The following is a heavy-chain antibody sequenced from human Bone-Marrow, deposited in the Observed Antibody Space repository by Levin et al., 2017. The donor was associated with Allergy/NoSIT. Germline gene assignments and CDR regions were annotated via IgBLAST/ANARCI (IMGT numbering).Heavy chain of an antibody. CDR2: IFSNDEK. V-gene: IGHV2-26*01. CDR3: ARIYGDYRANWFDP. CDR1: GFSLSNARMG. Sequence: GSGPTLVKPTETLTLTCTVSGFSLSNARMGVSWIRQPPGKALEWLAHIFSNDEKSYSTSLKSRLTISKDTSKSQVVLTMTNMDPVDTATYYCARIYGDYRANWFDPWGQGTLVTVSS. D-gene: IGHD4-17*01. J-gene: IGHJ5*02.